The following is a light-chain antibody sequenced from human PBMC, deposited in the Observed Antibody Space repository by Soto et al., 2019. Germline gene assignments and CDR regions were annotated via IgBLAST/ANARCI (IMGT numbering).Light chain of an antibody. J-gene: IGLJ1*01. Sequence: QPALTQPASVSGSPGQSITISCTGTSSDVGGYNYVSWYQQHPGKAPKLMIYEVNNRPSGVSNRFSGSKSGSTASLTISGLQAEDEADYYCSSYTSSSTLGVFGTGTKLTVL. CDR1: SSDVGGYNY. V-gene: IGLV2-14*01. CDR3: SSYTSSSTLGV. CDR2: EVN.